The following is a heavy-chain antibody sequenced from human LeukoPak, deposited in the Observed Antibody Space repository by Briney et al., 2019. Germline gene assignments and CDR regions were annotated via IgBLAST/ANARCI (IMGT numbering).Heavy chain of an antibody. CDR1: GFTFSDYY. J-gene: IGHJ2*01. CDR2: ISSSGSTI. V-gene: IGHV3-11*04. Sequence: GGSLRLSCAASGFTFSDYYMSWIRQAPGKGLEWVSYISSSGSTIYYADSVKGRFTISGDNSKNTLFLQMNSLRAEDTAVYYCARVPGYSGYDSANWYFDLWGRGTLVTVSS. D-gene: IGHD5-12*01. CDR3: ARVPGYSGYDSANWYFDL.